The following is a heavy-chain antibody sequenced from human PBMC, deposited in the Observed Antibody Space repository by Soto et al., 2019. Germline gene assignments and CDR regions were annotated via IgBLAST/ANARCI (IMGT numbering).Heavy chain of an antibody. CDR1: GYTFTSYG. D-gene: IGHD3-3*01. V-gene: IGHV1-18*01. J-gene: IGHJ5*02. CDR3: ATSYDSGFDP. Sequence: ASVKVSCKASGYTFTSYGISWVRQAPGQGPEWVGWVSAYIGTTYYAQKLQGRVTMTADTSTNTAYMELRSLRSDDTAVYYCATSYDSGFDPWGQGTLVTVSS. CDR2: VSAYIGTT.